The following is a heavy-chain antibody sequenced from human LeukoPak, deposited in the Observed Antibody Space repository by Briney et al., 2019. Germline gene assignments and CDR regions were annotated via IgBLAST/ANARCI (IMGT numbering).Heavy chain of an antibody. CDR3: ARDFKRANFESSSYVPDY. D-gene: IGHD3-22*01. V-gene: IGHV3-74*01. CDR2: VSADGSRS. J-gene: IGHJ4*02. CDR1: GFTFNSYW. Sequence: GGSLRLSCAASGFTFNSYWMHWVHQAPGKGLVWVSRVSADGSRSSYADSVKGRFTISRDNAKSTLYLQMNSLRAEDTAVYYCARDFKRANFESSSYVPDYWGQGTLVTVSS.